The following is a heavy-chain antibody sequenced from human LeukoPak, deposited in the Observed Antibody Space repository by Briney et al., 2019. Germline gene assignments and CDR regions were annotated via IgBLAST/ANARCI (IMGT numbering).Heavy chain of an antibody. CDR1: GGSITNYY. CDR2: IYHSGST. Sequence: SETLSLTCSVSGGSITNYYWNWIRQSPGKGLEWIGYIYHSGSTYYNPSLKSRVTISIDTSKKHFFLKLKSVTAADTAVYYCARGYGDFRVEGRYFHSWGQGTLVTVSS. D-gene: IGHD4-17*01. V-gene: IGHV4-59*01. CDR3: ARGYGDFRVEGRYFHS. J-gene: IGHJ4*02.